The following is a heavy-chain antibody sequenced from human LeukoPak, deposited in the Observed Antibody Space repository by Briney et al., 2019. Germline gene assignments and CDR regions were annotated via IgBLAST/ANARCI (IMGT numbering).Heavy chain of an antibody. D-gene: IGHD3-16*01. V-gene: IGHV1-69*13. J-gene: IGHJ5*02. CDR3: ARADYDYFDP. CDR1: GGIFSNYA. Sequence: SVKVSCKASGGIFSNYAITWVRQAPGQGVEWMGEIIPILGTSKYAQMFQGRVTITADESTSTAYMELSSLRSEDTAMYYCARADYDYFDPWGQGTLVTVSS. CDR2: IIPILGTS.